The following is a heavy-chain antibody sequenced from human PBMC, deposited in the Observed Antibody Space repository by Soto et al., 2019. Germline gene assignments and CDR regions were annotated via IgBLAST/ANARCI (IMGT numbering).Heavy chain of an antibody. CDR1: GFTFSNYW. CDR2: INSDGTTT. CDR3: AKSARVIYGDYD. V-gene: IGHV3-74*02. D-gene: IGHD4-17*01. Sequence: EVQLVASGGGLVQPGGSLRLSCAASGFTFSNYWIHWVRQAPGKGLVWVSRINSDGTTTTYADSVKGRFTISRDNARNTVCLQMNSLRAEDTAIYYGAKSARVIYGDYDWGQGTLVTVSS. J-gene: IGHJ4*02.